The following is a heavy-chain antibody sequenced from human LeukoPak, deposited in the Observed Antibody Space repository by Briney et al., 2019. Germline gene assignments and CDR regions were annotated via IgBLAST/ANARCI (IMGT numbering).Heavy chain of an antibody. CDR2: ISDRGGTT. D-gene: IGHD2-15*01. J-gene: IGHJ4*02. CDR3: AKVTSAGSCYQSDY. Sequence: PGGSLRLSCEASGFTFSSYAMAWVRQAPGKGLEWVSGISDRGGTTYYADSVEGRFTISRDNSKNTLYLQMNNLGAEDTAVYYCAKVTSAGSCYQSDYWGQGTLVTVSS. V-gene: IGHV3-23*01. CDR1: GFTFSSYA.